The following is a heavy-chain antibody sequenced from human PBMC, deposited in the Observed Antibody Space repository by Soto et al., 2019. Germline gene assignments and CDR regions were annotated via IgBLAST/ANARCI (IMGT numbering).Heavy chain of an antibody. Sequence: SETLSLTCAVYGGSFSGYYWSWIRQPPGKGLEWIGEINHSGSTNFNPSLKSRVTISVDTSKNQFSLKLSSVTAADTAVYYCARVGYDYIWGSYPLRNWFDPWGQGTLVTVSS. CDR3: ARVGYDYIWGSYPLRNWFDP. V-gene: IGHV4-34*01. J-gene: IGHJ5*02. CDR1: GGSFSGYY. D-gene: IGHD3-16*01. CDR2: INHSGST.